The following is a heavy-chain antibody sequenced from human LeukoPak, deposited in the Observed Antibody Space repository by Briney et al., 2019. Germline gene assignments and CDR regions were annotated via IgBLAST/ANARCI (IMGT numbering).Heavy chain of an antibody. CDR3: ARGGSYVHY. Sequence: TGGSLRLSCVASTFTISNYWMSWVRQAPGKGLEWVANKKKDGSEEYYVDSVKGRFIISRDNAKNSLYLQMNSLRADDTAVYYCARGGSYVHYWGQGTLVTVSS. CDR1: TFTISNYW. V-gene: IGHV3-7*02. J-gene: IGHJ4*02. D-gene: IGHD1-26*01. CDR2: KKKDGSEE.